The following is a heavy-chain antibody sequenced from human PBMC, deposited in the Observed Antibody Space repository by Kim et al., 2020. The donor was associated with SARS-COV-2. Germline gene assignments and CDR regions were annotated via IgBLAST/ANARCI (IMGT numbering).Heavy chain of an antibody. CDR1: GFTFSSYW. CDR3: ARDYYDSSGYYYYYGMAV. D-gene: IGHD3-22*01. V-gene: IGHV3-7*03. Sequence: GGSLRLSCAASGFTFSSYWMSWVRQAPGKGPEWVANIKQDGSEKYYVDSVKGRFTISRDNAKNSLYLQMNSLRAEDTALYYCARDYYDSSGYYYYYGMAVWGQGTTVTVSS. J-gene: IGHJ6*02. CDR2: IKQDGSEK.